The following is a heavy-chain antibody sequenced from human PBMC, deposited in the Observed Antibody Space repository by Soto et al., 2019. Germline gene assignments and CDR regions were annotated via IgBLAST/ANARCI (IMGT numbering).Heavy chain of an antibody. Sequence: ASVKVSCKAAGYTFTSYAMHWVRQAPGQRLEWMGWINAGNGNTKYSQKFQGRVTITRDTSASTAYMELSSLRSEDTAVYYCASNYYDSSGQGPSDAFDIWVQGTMVTVSS. CDR3: ASNYYDSSGQGPSDAFDI. CDR2: INAGNGNT. V-gene: IGHV1-3*01. CDR1: GYTFTSYA. J-gene: IGHJ3*02. D-gene: IGHD3-22*01.